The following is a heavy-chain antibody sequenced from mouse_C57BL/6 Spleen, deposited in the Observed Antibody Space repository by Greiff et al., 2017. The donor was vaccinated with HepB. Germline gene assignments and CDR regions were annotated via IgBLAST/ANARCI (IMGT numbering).Heavy chain of an antibody. CDR2: INPNNGGT. CDR1: GYTFTDYY. V-gene: IGHV1-26*01. D-gene: IGHD2-4*01. J-gene: IGHJ3*01. Sequence: EVQLQQSGPELVKPGASVKISCKASGYTFTDYYMNWVKQSHGKSLEWIGDINPNNGGTSYNQKFKGKATLTVDKSSSTAYMELRSLTSEDSAVYYCARSPPLRRFAYWGQGTLVTVSA. CDR3: ARSPPLRRFAY.